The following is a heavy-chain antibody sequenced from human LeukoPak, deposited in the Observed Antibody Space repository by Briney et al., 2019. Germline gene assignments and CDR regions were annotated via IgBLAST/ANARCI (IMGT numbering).Heavy chain of an antibody. Sequence: ASVKVTCKASGYTFTGYYMHWVRKAPGQGLEWMGWINPNSGGTNYAQKFQGRVTMTRDTSISTAYMELSRLRSDDTAVYYCARDLQGTNWFDPWGQGTLVTVSS. CDR1: GYTFTGYY. D-gene: IGHD1-1*01. CDR3: ARDLQGTNWFDP. V-gene: IGHV1-2*02. J-gene: IGHJ5*02. CDR2: INPNSGGT.